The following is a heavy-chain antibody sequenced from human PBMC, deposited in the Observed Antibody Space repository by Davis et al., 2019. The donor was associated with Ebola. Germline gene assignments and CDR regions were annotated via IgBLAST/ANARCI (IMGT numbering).Heavy chain of an antibody. V-gene: IGHV1-46*03. CDR3: ARHDSSGYDAFDI. CDR2: INPSGGST. CDR1: GYTFTSYY. J-gene: IGHJ3*02. Sequence: ASVTVPCKASGYTFTSYYLHWVRQAPGQGLEWMGIINPSGGSTSYAQKFQGRVTMTRDTSTSTVYMELSSLRSEDTAVYYCARHDSSGYDAFDIWGQGTMVTVSS. D-gene: IGHD3-22*01.